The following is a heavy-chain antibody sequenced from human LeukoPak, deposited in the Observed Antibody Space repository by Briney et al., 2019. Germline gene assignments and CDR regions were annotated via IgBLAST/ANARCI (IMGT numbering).Heavy chain of an antibody. CDR2: IYTSGST. D-gene: IGHD1-14*01. J-gene: IGHJ4*02. CDR1: GGSISSGSYY. Sequence: PSETLSLTCTVSGGSISSGSYYWSWIRQPAGKGLEWIGRIYTSGSTNYNPSLKSRVTISVDTSKNQFSLKLSSVTAADTAMYYCAREGDHQQPPDYWGQGTLVTVSS. V-gene: IGHV4-61*02. CDR3: AREGDHQQPPDY.